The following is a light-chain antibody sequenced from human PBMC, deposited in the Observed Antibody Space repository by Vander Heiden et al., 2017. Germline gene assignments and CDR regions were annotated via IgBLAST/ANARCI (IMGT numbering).Light chain of an antibody. CDR1: QSISSW. V-gene: IGKV1-5*03. CDR3: QHYDSFPWT. CDR2: KAS. Sequence: IQMTQSPSILSACVGDRVTITCRASQSISSWLAWYQQKARKAPKLLISKASSLESGVPSRFSGSGSGTEFTLTISSLQPDDFATYYCQHYDSFPWTFGQGTKVEIK. J-gene: IGKJ1*01.